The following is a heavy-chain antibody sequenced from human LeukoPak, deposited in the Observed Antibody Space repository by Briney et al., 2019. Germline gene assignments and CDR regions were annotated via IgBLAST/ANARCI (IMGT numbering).Heavy chain of an antibody. J-gene: IGHJ4*02. Sequence: GESLKISCKASGYTFNTYWIGWVRQMPGKGLEWMGIILPHDSQTKYSPSFQGLVTISADKSNTTAYLQWTSLKASDTAIYYCARSPSFASRYSVDFWGQGTLVTVSS. CDR3: ARSPSFASRYSVDF. CDR2: ILPHDSQT. CDR1: GYTFNTYW. D-gene: IGHD3-9*01. V-gene: IGHV5-51*01.